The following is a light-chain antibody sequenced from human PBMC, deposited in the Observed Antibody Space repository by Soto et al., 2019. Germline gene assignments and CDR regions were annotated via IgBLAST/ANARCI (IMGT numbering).Light chain of an antibody. V-gene: IGKV1-33*01. Sequence: DIQMTQSPSSLSASVGDRATCTCQASQNINNYLNWYQQKPGRAPKLLIYDASNLEAGVPSRFRGSGSGTDFTFTISRLQPEDIATYYCQQYENLPTFGQGTRLEI. CDR1: QNINNY. CDR2: DAS. CDR3: QQYENLPT. J-gene: IGKJ5*01.